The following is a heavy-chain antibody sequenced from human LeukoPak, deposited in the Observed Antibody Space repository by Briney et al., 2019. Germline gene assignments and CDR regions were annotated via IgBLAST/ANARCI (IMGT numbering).Heavy chain of an antibody. CDR2: ISSSSSYI. CDR3: ARPDEQQLVRDAFDI. CDR1: GFTFSSYS. Sequence: GGSLRLSCTASGFTFSSYSMNWVRQAPGKGLEWVSSISSSSSYIYYADSVKGRFTISRDNAKNSLYLQMNSLRAEDTAVYYCARPDEQQLVRDAFDIWGQGTMVTVSS. J-gene: IGHJ3*02. D-gene: IGHD6-13*01. V-gene: IGHV3-21*01.